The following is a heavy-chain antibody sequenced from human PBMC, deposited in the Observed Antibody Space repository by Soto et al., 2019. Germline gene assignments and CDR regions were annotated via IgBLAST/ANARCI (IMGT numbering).Heavy chain of an antibody. J-gene: IGHJ4*02. CDR2: ISFDGSNK. CDR1: GFTFRSYG. Sequence: GGSLRLSCVASGFTFRSYGMHWVRQASGKGLEWVAVISFDGSNKYYADSVKGRFTISRDNSKNTLYLQMDSLRAEDTAVYYCATNVVPLSPDLYFVYWGQGTLLTVSS. CDR3: ATNVVPLSPDLYFVY. D-gene: IGHD3-16*01. V-gene: IGHV3-30*03.